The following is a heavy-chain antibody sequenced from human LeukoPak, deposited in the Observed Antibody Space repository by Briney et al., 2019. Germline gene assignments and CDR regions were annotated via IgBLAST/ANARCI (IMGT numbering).Heavy chain of an antibody. CDR1: GFTVSSNY. J-gene: IGHJ4*02. Sequence: GGSLRLSCAASGFTVSSNYMSWVRQAPGKGLEWVSIIYSGGTTYYADSVKGRSTISRDISENTLYLQMNSLRAEDTAVYYCARMLISSTYYFDHWGQGTLVTVSS. V-gene: IGHV3-53*01. CDR2: IYSGGTT. CDR3: ARMLISSTYYFDH. D-gene: IGHD2/OR15-2a*01.